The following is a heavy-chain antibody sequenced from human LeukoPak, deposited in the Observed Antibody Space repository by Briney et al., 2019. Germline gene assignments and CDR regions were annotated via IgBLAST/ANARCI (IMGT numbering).Heavy chain of an antibody. CDR3: ARLPRNYYGSGSYGGYFDY. V-gene: IGHV1-46*01. D-gene: IGHD3-10*01. CDR1: GYTYTSYY. CDR2: INPSGGST. J-gene: IGHJ4*02. Sequence: ASVKVSCKASGYTYTSYYMHWVRQAPGQGLEWMVIINPSGGSTSYAQKFQSRVTMTRDTSTSTVYMELSSLRSEDTAVYYCARLPRNYYGSGSYGGYFDYWGQGTLVTVSS.